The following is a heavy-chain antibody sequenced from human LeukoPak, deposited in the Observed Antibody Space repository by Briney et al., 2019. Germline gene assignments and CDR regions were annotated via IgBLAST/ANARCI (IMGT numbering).Heavy chain of an antibody. Sequence: SGGSLRLSCAASGFTFSDYYMSWIRQAPGKGLEWVSYISSSSSYTNYADSVKGRFTISRDNARNSLYLEMNSLRAEDTAVYYCARDGSGWSGDVWGQGTTVTVSS. CDR1: GFTFSDYY. CDR3: ARDGSGWSGDV. D-gene: IGHD6-19*01. CDR2: ISSSSSYT. J-gene: IGHJ6*02. V-gene: IGHV3-11*06.